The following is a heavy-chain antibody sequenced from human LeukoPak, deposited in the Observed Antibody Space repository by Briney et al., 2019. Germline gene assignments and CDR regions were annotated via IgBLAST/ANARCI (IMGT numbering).Heavy chain of an antibody. V-gene: IGHV4-34*01. CDR3: ARGTPVVVVITADDAFDI. J-gene: IGHJ3*02. D-gene: IGHD3-22*01. CDR1: GGSFSGYY. Sequence: SETLSLTCAVYGGSFSGYYWSWIRQPPGKGLEWIGEINHSGSTNYNPSLKSRVTISVDTSKNQFSLKLSSVTAANTAVYYCARGTPVVVVITADDAFDIWGQGTMVTVSS. CDR2: INHSGST.